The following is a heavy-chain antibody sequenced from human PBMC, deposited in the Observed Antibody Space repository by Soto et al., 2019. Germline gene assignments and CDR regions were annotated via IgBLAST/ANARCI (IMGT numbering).Heavy chain of an antibody. D-gene: IGHD2-15*01. CDR1: GGSISSGGYY. CDR3: ARDPGVYCRVGSGRAFDI. V-gene: IGHV4-31*03. Sequence: QVQLQESGPGLVKPSQTLSLTCTVSGGSISSGGYYWIWNRQHQGQALVWFGYIYYSGSTYYNPSLNSRVTISVDTSKNQFSLKLSSVTAADTAVYYCARDPGVYCRVGSGRAFDIWGQGTMVTVSS. J-gene: IGHJ3*02. CDR2: IYYSGST.